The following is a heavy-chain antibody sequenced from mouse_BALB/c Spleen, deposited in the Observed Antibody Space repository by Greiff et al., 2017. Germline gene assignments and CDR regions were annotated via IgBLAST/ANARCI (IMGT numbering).Heavy chain of an antibody. V-gene: IGHV1-69*02. Sequence: QVQLQQPGAELVRPGASVKLSCKASGYTFTSYWINWVKQRPGQGLEWIGNIYPSDSYTNYNQKFKDKATLTVDKSSSTAYMQLSSPTSEDSAVYYCTRGRILYYFDYWGQGTTLTVSS. CDR3: TRGRILYYFDY. D-gene: IGHD5-2*01. J-gene: IGHJ2*01. CDR2: IYPSDSYT. CDR1: GYTFTSYW.